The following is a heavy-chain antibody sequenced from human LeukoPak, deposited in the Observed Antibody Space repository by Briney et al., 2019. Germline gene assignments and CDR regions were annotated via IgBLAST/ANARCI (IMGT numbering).Heavy chain of an antibody. Sequence: GASVKVSCKASGYTFTGYYIHWVRQAPGQGLEWMGWINTNTGNPTYAQGVTGRYIFSLDTSVSTAYLQISSLQAEDSAVYYCARKIPFVVVMDVWGQGTTVTVSS. CDR1: GYTFTGYY. CDR3: ARKIPFVVVMDV. CDR2: INTNTGNP. J-gene: IGHJ6*02. D-gene: IGHD2-2*01. V-gene: IGHV7-4-1*02.